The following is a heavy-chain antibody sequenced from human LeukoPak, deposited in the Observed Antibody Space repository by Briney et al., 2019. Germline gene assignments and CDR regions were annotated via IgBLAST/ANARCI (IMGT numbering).Heavy chain of an antibody. V-gene: IGHV3-49*03. CDR2: IRSKAYGGTT. Sequence: GRSLRLSCTASGSTFGDYAMSWFRQAPGKGLEWVGFIRSKAYGGTTEYAASVKGRFTISRDDSKSIAYLQMNSLKTEDTAVYYCTRVLGIAARPFDYWGQGTLVTVSS. D-gene: IGHD6-6*01. CDR3: TRVLGIAARPFDY. CDR1: GSTFGDYA. J-gene: IGHJ4*02.